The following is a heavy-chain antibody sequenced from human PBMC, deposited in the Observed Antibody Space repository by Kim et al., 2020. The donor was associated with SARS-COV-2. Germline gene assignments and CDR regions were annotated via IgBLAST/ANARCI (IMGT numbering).Heavy chain of an antibody. CDR3: ARQRQIYYGDAFDY. D-gene: IGHD4-17*01. CDR1: GYNFTGYY. CDR2: INPNSGGT. V-gene: IGHV1-2*06. J-gene: IGHJ4*02. Sequence: ASVKVSCKASGYNFTGYYMHWVRQAPGQGLEWMGRINPNSGGTNYAQKFQGRVTMTRDTSISTAYMELSRLRSDDTAVYYCARQRQIYYGDAFDYWGQGTLVTVSS.